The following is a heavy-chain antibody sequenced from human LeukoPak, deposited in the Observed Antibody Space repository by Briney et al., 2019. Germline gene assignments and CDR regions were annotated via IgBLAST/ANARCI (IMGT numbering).Heavy chain of an antibody. CDR2: SNAGNGDT. V-gene: IGHV1-3*02. CDR1: GYTFSSYA. Sequence: ASVKASDNASGYTFSSYAKHGVRQAPGQRLEWMGWSNAGNGDTRYSQEFQGRVTITRDTSASTAYMELSSLRSEDMAVYYCARSRGSGWPAFVSGGQGTLVTVSS. D-gene: IGHD6-19*01. CDR3: ARSRGSGWPAFVS. J-gene: IGHJ4*02.